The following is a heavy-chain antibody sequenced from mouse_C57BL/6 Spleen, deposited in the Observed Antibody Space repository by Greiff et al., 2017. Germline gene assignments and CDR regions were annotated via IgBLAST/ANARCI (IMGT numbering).Heavy chain of an antibody. CDR1: GYTFTSYW. J-gene: IGHJ2*01. Sequence: QVQLKQPGAELVKPGASVKMSCKASGYTFTSYWITWVKQRPGQGLEWIGDIYPGSGSTNYNEKFKSKATLTVDTSSSTAYMQLSSLTSEDSAVYYCARANLRTGYYFDYWGQGTTLTVSS. CDR3: ARANLRTGYYFDY. CDR2: IYPGSGST. V-gene: IGHV1-55*01.